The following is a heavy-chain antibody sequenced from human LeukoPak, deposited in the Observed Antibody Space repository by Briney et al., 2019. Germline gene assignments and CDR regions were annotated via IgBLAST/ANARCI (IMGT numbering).Heavy chain of an antibody. Sequence: GASVKVSCKASGGTFSSYAISWVRQAPGQGLEWMGGIIPIFGTANYAQKFQGRVTITADESTSTAYMELSSLRSEDTAVYYCARASLYCGGDCYSSSYWGQGTLVTVSS. D-gene: IGHD2-21*02. CDR2: IIPIFGTA. J-gene: IGHJ4*02. CDR3: ARASLYCGGDCYSSSY. V-gene: IGHV1-69*01. CDR1: GGTFSSYA.